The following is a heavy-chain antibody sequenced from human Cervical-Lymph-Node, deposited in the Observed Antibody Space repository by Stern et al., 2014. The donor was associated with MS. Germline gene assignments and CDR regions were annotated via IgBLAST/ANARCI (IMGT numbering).Heavy chain of an antibody. J-gene: IGHJ3*02. Sequence: EVHLVESGGGLVQPGGSLRLSCAASAFSNSAMTWVRLAPGKGLEWVSGITGRGATTYYADSVKARFTISRDNSKNTLYLQMNSLRAEDTAVYYCAKALYGDHDAFDIWGQGTMVTVSS. CDR2: ITGRGATT. D-gene: IGHD4-17*01. CDR3: AKALYGDHDAFDI. CDR1: AFSNSA. V-gene: IGHV3-23*04.